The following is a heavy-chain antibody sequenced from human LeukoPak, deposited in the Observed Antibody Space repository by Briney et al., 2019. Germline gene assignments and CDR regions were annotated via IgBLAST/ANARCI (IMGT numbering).Heavy chain of an antibody. V-gene: IGHV4-39*07. CDR2: IHYSGST. D-gene: IGHD6-19*01. Sequence: SETLSLTCVVSGGSISSTSYYWGWIRQPPGKGLEWIGSIHYSGSTYCSPSLKSRVTISVDTSKNQFSLKLDSVTAADTAVYYCAKGTSSGWYYFDYWGQGTLVTVSS. CDR1: GGSISSTSYY. J-gene: IGHJ4*02. CDR3: AKGTSSGWYYFDY.